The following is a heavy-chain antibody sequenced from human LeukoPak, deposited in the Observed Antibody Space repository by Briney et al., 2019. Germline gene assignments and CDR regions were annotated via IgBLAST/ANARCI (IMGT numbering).Heavy chain of an antibody. J-gene: IGHJ6*02. Sequence: ASVKVSCKASGYTFTGYYIHWVRQAPGQGLEWMGRINPSSGGTNYAQKFQGTVTMTRDTSISTAYMELIRLRSDDTAVYYCARKPEGMDVWGQGTTVTVSS. CDR2: INPSSGGT. CDR3: ARKPEGMDV. D-gene: IGHD1-14*01. V-gene: IGHV1-2*06. CDR1: GYTFTGYY.